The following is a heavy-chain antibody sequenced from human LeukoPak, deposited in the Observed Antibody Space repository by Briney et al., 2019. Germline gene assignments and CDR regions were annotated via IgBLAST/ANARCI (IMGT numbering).Heavy chain of an antibody. CDR2: TYYSGST. J-gene: IGHJ2*01. CDR1: GGSLSSGDYY. CDR3: ARGISGYFDL. V-gene: IGHV4-30-4*01. Sequence: SQTLSLTCTVSGGSLSSGDYYWSWIRQPPGKGLEWIGYTYYSGSTYYNPSLKSRVTISVDTSKNQFSLKLSSVTAADTAVYYCARGISGYFDLWGRGTLVTVSS. D-gene: IGHD2-15*01.